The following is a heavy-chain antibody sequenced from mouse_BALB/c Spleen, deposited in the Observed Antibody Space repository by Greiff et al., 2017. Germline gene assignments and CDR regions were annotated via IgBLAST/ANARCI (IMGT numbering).Heavy chain of an antibody. Sequence: LQESGAELVRPGTSVKVSCKASGYAFTNYLIEWVKQRPGQGLEWIGVINPGSGGTNYNEKFKGKATLTADKSSSTAYMQLSSLTSDDSAVYFCARGGSYGRIAYWGQGTLVTVSA. D-gene: IGHD2-10*02. CDR2: INPGSGGT. CDR1: GYAFTNYL. CDR3: ARGGSYGRIAY. V-gene: IGHV1-54*01. J-gene: IGHJ3*01.